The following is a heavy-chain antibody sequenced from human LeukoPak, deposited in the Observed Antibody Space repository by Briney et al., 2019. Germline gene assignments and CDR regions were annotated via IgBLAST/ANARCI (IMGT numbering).Heavy chain of an antibody. Sequence: GGSLRLSCAASGFTFSSYEMNWVRQAPGKGLEWISYVSGSGSNIYYADSVKGRFTISRDNAKNSVYLQMNSLRAEDTAVYYCARDSLDSSGFYPTDYWGQGTLVTVSS. CDR3: ARDSLDSSGFYPTDY. J-gene: IGHJ4*02. D-gene: IGHD3-22*01. V-gene: IGHV3-48*03. CDR1: GFTFSSYE. CDR2: VSGSGSNI.